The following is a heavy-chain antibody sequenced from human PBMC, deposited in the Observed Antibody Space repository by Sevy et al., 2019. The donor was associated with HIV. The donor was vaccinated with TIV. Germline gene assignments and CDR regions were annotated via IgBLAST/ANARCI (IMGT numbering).Heavy chain of an antibody. V-gene: IGHV3-33*01. CDR2: IWYDGSNK. J-gene: IGHJ4*02. CDR3: ARDFYSSGWYYFDY. Sequence: GGSLRLSCAASGFTFSSYGMQWVRQAPGKGLEWVAVIWYDGSNKYYADSVKGRFTISRDNSKNTLYLQMNSLRAEDTAVYYCARDFYSSGWYYFDYWGQGTLVTVSS. CDR1: GFTFSSYG. D-gene: IGHD6-19*01.